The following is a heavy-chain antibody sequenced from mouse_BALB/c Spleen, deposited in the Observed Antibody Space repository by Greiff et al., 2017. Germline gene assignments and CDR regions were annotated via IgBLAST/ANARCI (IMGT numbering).Heavy chain of an antibody. Sequence: EVQVVESGPELVKPGASVKMSCKASGYTFTSYVMHWVKQKPGQGLEWIGDINPYNDGTQYNEKFKGKATLTSDKSSSTAYMELSSLTSEDSAVYYCARGGLYGYGPDYWGQGTTLTVSS. V-gene: IGHV1-14*01. CDR3: ARGGLYGYGPDY. CDR1: GYTFTSYV. J-gene: IGHJ2*01. CDR2: INPYNDGT. D-gene: IGHD2-2*01.